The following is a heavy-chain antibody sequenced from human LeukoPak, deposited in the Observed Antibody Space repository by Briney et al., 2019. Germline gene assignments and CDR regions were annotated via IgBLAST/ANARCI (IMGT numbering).Heavy chain of an antibody. CDR1: GGSFSGYY. V-gene: IGHV4-34*01. D-gene: IGHD4-17*01. Sequence: SETLSLTCAAYGGSFSGYYWSWIRQPPGKGLEWIGEINHSGSTNYNPSLKSRVTISVDTSKNQFSLKLSSVTAADTAVYYCARGSKTRSVTTHFDYWGQGTLVTVSS. J-gene: IGHJ4*02. CDR2: INHSGST. CDR3: ARGSKTRSVTTHFDY.